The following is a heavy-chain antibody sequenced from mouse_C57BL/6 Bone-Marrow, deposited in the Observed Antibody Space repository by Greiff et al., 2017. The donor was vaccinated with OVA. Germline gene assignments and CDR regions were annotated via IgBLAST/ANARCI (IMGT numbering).Heavy chain of an antibody. CDR2: IHPNSGST. CDR1: GYTFTSYW. V-gene: IGHV1-64*01. CDR3: ARWPGYYSSSYAYYFDY. D-gene: IGHD1-1*01. Sequence: QVQLQQPGAELVKPGASVKLSCKASGYTFTSYWMHWVKQRPGQGLEWIGMIHPNSGSTNYNEKFKSKATLTVDKSSSTAYMQLISLTSEDSAIYYCARWPGYYSSSYAYYFDYWGQGTTLTVSS. J-gene: IGHJ2*01.